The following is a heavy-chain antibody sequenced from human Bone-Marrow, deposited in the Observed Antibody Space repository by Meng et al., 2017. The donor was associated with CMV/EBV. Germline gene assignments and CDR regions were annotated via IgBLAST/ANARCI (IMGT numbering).Heavy chain of an antibody. CDR1: GFTFSNAW. V-gene: IGHV3-15*01. CDR2: IKSKTDGGTT. D-gene: IGHD3-3*01. J-gene: IGHJ3*02. CDR3: TKDRRITIFGVVPDAFDI. Sequence: GESLKISCAASGFTFSNAWMSWVRQAPGKGLEWVGRIKSKTDGGTTDYAAPVKGRFTISRDDSKNTLYLQMNSLKTEDTAVYYCTKDRRITIFGVVPDAFDIWGQGKMVTVSS.